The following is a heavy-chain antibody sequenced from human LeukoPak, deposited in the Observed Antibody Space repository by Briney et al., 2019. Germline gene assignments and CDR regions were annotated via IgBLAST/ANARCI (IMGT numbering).Heavy chain of an antibody. CDR3: ATQAYSFDY. D-gene: IGHD4-11*01. Sequence: GGSLRLSCAASGFTVSSNYMSWVRQAPGKGLEWVSTISSSGGGTYYADSVRGRFTVSRANSKHTLYLQMNSLRAEDTAVYYCATQAYSFDYWGQGTLVTVSS. CDR2: ISSSGGGT. V-gene: IGHV3-23*01. CDR1: GFTVSSNY. J-gene: IGHJ4*02.